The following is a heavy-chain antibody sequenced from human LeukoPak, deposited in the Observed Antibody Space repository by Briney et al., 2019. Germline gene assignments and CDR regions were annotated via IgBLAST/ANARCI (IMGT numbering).Heavy chain of an antibody. D-gene: IGHD3-16*01. CDR3: VGNIVGGLGVYFDS. Sequence: GSLRLSCASSGFTFSAYWMHWVRQVPGKGPVWVSRIDEKGRTTNYADSVKGRFTISRDNAKNTVYLQMNSLGAEDTAVYYCVGNIVGGLGVYFDSWGHGTLVTVSS. CDR1: GFTFSAYW. V-gene: IGHV3-74*01. J-gene: IGHJ4*01. CDR2: IDEKGRTT.